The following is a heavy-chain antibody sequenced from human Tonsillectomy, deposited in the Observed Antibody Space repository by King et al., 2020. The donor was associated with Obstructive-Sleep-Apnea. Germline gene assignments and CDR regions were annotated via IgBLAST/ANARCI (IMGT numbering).Heavy chain of an antibody. Sequence: VQLVESGAEVKKPGESLRISCKGSGYSFTSYWISWVRQMPGKGREWMGRIDPSDSYTNYSPSFQGHVTISADKSISTAYLQWISLKASDTAMYYCASTQVGTTTSYFDYWGQGTLVTVSS. V-gene: IGHV5-10-1*01. J-gene: IGHJ4*02. CDR3: ASTQVGTTTSYFDY. CDR1: GYSFTSYW. CDR2: IDPSDSYT. D-gene: IGHD1-26*01.